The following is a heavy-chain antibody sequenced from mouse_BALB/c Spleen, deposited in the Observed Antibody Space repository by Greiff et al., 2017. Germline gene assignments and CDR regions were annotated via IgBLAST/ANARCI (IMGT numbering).Heavy chain of an antibody. V-gene: IGHV3-2*02. Sequence: VQLKESGPGLVKPSQSLSLTCTVTGYSITSDYAWNWIRQFPGNKLEWMGYISYSGSTSYNPSLKSRISITRDTSKNQFFLQLNSVTTEDTATYYCAGGKRCAYWGQGTLVTVSA. CDR1: GYSITSDYA. CDR3: AGGKRCAY. CDR2: ISYSGST. J-gene: IGHJ3*01.